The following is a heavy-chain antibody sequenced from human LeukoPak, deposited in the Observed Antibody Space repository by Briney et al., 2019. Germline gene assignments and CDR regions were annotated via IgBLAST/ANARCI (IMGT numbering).Heavy chain of an antibody. CDR3: AREGYSYGYENAFDI. Sequence: SETLSLTCTVSGGSISSYYWSWIRQPPGKGLEWIGYIYYSGGTNYNPSLKSRVTISVDTSKNQFSLKLSSVTAADTAVYYCAREGYSYGYENAFDIWGQGAMVTVSS. J-gene: IGHJ3*02. D-gene: IGHD5-18*01. V-gene: IGHV4-59*01. CDR2: IYYSGGT. CDR1: GGSISSYY.